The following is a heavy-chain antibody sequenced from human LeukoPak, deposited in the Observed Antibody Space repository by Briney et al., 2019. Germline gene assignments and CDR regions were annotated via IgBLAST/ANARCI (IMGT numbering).Heavy chain of an antibody. D-gene: IGHD3-3*01. CDR3: AKDQSYYDFWSGHNFDY. Sequence: SETLSLTCAVYGGSFSGYYWSWIRQPPGKGLEWIGEINHSGSTNYNPSLKSRVTISVDTSKNQFSLKLSSVTAADTAVYYCAKDQSYYDFWSGHNFDYWGQGTLVTVSS. CDR2: INHSGST. CDR1: GGSFSGYY. J-gene: IGHJ4*02. V-gene: IGHV4-34*01.